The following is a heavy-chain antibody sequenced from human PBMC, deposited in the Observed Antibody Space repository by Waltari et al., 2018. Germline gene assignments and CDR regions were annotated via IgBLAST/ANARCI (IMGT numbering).Heavy chain of an antibody. CDR3: ARYISSWYPIDY. CDR1: GYSISSGYY. V-gene: IGHV4-38-2*01. Sequence: QVQLQESGPGLVKPSETLSLTCAVSGYSISSGYYWGWIRQPPGKGLEWIGSIYTSGTTYYTPSLKSRVTISVDTSKNQFSLKLSSVTAADTAVYYCARYISSWYPIDYWGQGTLVTVSS. CDR2: IYTSGTT. D-gene: IGHD6-13*01. J-gene: IGHJ4*02.